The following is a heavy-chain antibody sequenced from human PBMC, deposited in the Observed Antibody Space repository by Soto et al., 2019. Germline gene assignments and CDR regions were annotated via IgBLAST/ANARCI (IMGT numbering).Heavy chain of an antibody. CDR2: ISSSSSYT. CDR1: EFAFSDCH. J-gene: IGHJ6*02. D-gene: IGHD1-1*01. CDR3: TTEANYYYGMDV. Sequence: PAGCLRHSCVSSEFAFSDCHLSWIRQAPGKGLEWVSYISSSSSYTNYADSVKGRFTISRDNAKNSLYLQMNSLRAEDTAVYYCTTEANYYYGMDVWGQGTTVTVSS. V-gene: IGHV3-11*06.